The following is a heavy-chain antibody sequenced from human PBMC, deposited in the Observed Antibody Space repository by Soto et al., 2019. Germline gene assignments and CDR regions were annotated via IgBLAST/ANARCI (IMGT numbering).Heavy chain of an antibody. V-gene: IGHV3-30*03. D-gene: IGHD1-26*01. J-gene: IGHJ5*02. Sequence: PGGSLRLSCAASGFTFSSYGMHWVRQAPGKGLEWVAVISYDGSNKYYADSVKGRFTISRDNSKNTLYLQMNSLRAEDTAVYYCAREGEVGATWWFDPWGQGTLVTVSS. CDR1: GFTFSSYG. CDR2: ISYDGSNK. CDR3: AREGEVGATWWFDP.